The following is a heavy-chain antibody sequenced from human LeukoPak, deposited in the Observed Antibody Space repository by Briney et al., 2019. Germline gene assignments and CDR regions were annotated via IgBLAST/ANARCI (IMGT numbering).Heavy chain of an antibody. CDR3: ARGGPLGDTNRFDF. CDR1: GFTFTSYA. CDR2: LAYDGTNK. V-gene: IGHV3-30*04. Sequence: GGSLRLSCEASGFTFTSYAMHWVRHPPGKGLEWVTLLAYDGTNKQYADSVKGRFTISRDNSQNTVDLQMDSLRAEDTAVYYCARGGPLGDTNRFDFWGQGILVTVSS. D-gene: IGHD1-14*01. J-gene: IGHJ4*02.